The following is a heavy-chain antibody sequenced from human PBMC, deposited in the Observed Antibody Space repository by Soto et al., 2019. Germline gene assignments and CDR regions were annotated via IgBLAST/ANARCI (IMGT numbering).Heavy chain of an antibody. V-gene: IGHV1-69*12. J-gene: IGHJ6*02. D-gene: IGHD3-10*01. CDR1: GGTFSSYA. CDR2: IIPIFGTA. CDR3: ARDRREYYGSGSCHEGMDV. Sequence: QVQLVQSGAEVKKPGSSVKVSCKASGGTFSSYAISWVRQAPGQGLEWMGGIIPIFGTANYAQKFQGRVTITADESTSTAYMELSRLRSEDTAVYYCARDRREYYGSGSCHEGMDVWGQGTTVTVSS.